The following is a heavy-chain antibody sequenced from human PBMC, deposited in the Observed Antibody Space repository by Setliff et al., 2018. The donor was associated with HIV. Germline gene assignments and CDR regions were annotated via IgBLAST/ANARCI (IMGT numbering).Heavy chain of an antibody. J-gene: IGHJ6*03. D-gene: IGHD4-17*01. CDR3: ATRGDLLGRRASTVTVYYYYLDV. CDR2: FNREYGGT. V-gene: IGHV1-24*01. CDR1: GYSLIALS. Sequence: ASVKVSCKVSGYSLIALSMHWVRQTPGKGLEWMGRFNREYGGTIYSPNFQDRVTMTEDTSTDTAFMELSGLTSEDTAVYYCATRGDLLGRRASTVTVYYYYLDVWGNGTTVTVSS.